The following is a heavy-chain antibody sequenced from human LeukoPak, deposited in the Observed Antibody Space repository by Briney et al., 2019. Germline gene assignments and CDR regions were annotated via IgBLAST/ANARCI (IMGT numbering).Heavy chain of an antibody. CDR1: GYSISSGYY. CDR3: ASGTGPHFDY. CDR2: IYHSGST. Sequence: PSETPSLTCTVSGYSISSGYYWGWIRQPPGKGLEWIGSIYHSGSTYYNPSLKSRVTISVDRSKNQFSLKLSSVTAADTAVYYCASGTGPHFDYWGQGTLVTVSS. J-gene: IGHJ4*02. D-gene: IGHD1-7*01. V-gene: IGHV4-38-2*02.